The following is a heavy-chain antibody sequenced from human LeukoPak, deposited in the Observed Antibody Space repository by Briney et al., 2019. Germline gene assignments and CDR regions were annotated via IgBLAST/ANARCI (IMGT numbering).Heavy chain of an antibody. CDR3: ARDRVATTAQSYYYYGMDV. CDR1: GFTFSSYA. V-gene: IGHV3-30*04. D-gene: IGHD5-12*01. CDR2: ISYDGSNK. Sequence: PEGSLRLLCAASGFTFSSYAMHWVHQAPGKGLEWVAVISYDGSNKYYADSVKGRFTISRDNSKNTLYLQMNSLRAEDTAVYYCARDRVATTAQSYYYYGMDVWGQGTTVTVSS. J-gene: IGHJ6*02.